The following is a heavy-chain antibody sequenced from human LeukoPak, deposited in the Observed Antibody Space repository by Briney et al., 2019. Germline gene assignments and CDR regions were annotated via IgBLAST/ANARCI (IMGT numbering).Heavy chain of an antibody. CDR2: IYYSGST. CDR3: ASSEYSSRYYYYYMDV. V-gene: IGHV4-39*01. D-gene: IGHD6-6*01. Sequence: PSETLSLTCTVSGGSISSSSYYWGWIRQPPGKGLEWIGSIYYSGSTYYNPSLKSRVTISVDTSKNQFSLKLSSVTAADTAVYYCASSEYSSRYYYYYMDVWGKGTTVTVSS. J-gene: IGHJ6*03. CDR1: GGSISSSSYY.